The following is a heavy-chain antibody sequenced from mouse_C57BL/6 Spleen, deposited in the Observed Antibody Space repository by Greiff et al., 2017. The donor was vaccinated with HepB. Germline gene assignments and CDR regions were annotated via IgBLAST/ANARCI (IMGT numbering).Heavy chain of an antibody. D-gene: IGHD1-1*01. Sequence: EVQLQQSGPGMVKPSQSLSLTCTVTGYSITSGYDWHWIRHFPGNKLEWMGYISYSGSTNYNPSLKSRISITHDTSKNHFFLKLNSVTTEDTATYYWARGITTVVDGYFDVWGTGTTVTVSS. CDR1: GYSITSGYD. CDR2: ISYSGST. J-gene: IGHJ1*03. CDR3: ARGITTVVDGYFDV. V-gene: IGHV3-1*01.